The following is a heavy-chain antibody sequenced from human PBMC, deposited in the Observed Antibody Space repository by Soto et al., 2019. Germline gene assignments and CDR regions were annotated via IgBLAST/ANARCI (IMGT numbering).Heavy chain of an antibody. D-gene: IGHD6-19*01. V-gene: IGHV3-30*03. Sequence: PVGSLRLSCAASGFSFTTHGIHWVRQAPGKGLEWVALISYDGTNKYYGDSVKGRFTISRDNSLNTLYLQMNSLRPEDTAVYYCAAYTSGALFDSWGQGTLVTVSS. J-gene: IGHJ4*02. CDR3: AAYTSGALFDS. CDR1: GFSFTTHG. CDR2: ISYDGTNK.